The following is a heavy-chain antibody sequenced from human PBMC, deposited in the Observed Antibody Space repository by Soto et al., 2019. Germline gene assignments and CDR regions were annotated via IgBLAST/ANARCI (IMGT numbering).Heavy chain of an antibody. CDR1: GGTFSSYA. J-gene: IGHJ3*02. Sequence: QVQLVQSGAEVKKPGSSVKVSCKASGGTFSSYAISWVRQAPGQGLEWMGGIIPIFGTANYAQKFQGRVTITADESTSTAYMELGSLRSEDTAVYYCARLELGYSGYDNGDAFDIWGHGTMVTVSS. D-gene: IGHD5-12*01. CDR3: ARLELGYSGYDNGDAFDI. CDR2: IIPIFGTA. V-gene: IGHV1-69*01.